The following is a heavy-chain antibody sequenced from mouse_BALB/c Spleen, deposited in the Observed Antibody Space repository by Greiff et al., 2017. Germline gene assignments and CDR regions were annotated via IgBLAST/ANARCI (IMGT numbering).Heavy chain of an antibody. CDR1: GFSLTSYG. V-gene: IGHV2-9*02. CDR3: ARDYSYVDY. CDR2: IWAGGST. J-gene: IGHJ2*01. Sequence: QVQLKESGPGLVAPSQSLSITCTVSGFSLTSYGVHWVRQPPGKGLEWMGVIWAGGSTNYNSAVMSRLSNSKDNSKSQVYLKMNRLQTDDTAMYYCARDYSYVDYWGQGTTLTVSS.